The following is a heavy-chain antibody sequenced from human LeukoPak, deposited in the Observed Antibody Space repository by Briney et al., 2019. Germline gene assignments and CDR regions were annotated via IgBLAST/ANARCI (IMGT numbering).Heavy chain of an antibody. CDR2: IYYSGST. D-gene: IGHD6-13*01. CDR1: GGSFSGYY. Sequence: SETLSLTCAVYGGSFSGYYWSWIRQPPGKGLEWIGSIYYSGSTYYNPSLKSRVTISVDTSKNQFSLKLSSVTAADTAVYYCAALRRGIAAAYWGQGTLVTVSS. J-gene: IGHJ4*02. V-gene: IGHV4-34*01. CDR3: AALRRGIAAAY.